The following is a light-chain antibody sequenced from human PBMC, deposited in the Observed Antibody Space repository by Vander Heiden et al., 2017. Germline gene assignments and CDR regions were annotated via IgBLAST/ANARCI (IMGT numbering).Light chain of an antibody. Sequence: QSALTQPASVSGSPGRSITISCTGTSSDVGRYNLVSWYQQHPGKAPKLLIYEGSKRPSGVSNRFSGSKSGNTASLTISGLQAEDEADYYCCSYAGSSTYVVFGGGTKLTVL. CDR3: CSYAGSSTYVV. J-gene: IGLJ2*01. CDR1: SSDVGRYNL. V-gene: IGLV2-23*01. CDR2: EGS.